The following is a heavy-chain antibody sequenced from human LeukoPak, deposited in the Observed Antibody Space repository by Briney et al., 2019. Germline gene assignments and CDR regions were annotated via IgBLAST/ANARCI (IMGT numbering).Heavy chain of an antibody. CDR1: GYTFTSYG. J-gene: IGHJ4*02. V-gene: IGHV1-18*01. D-gene: IGHD3-22*01. CDR3: ARASRVIYDSSGYYYLGPFDY. CDR2: ISAYNGNT. Sequence: GASVKVSCKASGYTFTSYGISWVRQAPGQGLEWMVWISAYNGNTNYAQKLQGRVTMTTDTSTSTAYMELRSLRSDDTAVYYCARASRVIYDSSGYYYLGPFDYWGQGTLVTVSS.